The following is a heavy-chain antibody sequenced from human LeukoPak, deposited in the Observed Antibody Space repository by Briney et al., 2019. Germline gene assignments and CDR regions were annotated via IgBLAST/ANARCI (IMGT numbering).Heavy chain of an antibody. CDR3: AKDLYSSSWHYYFDY. D-gene: IGHD6-13*01. CDR1: GFTFSSYG. J-gene: IGHJ4*02. CDR2: ISYDGSNK. V-gene: IGHV3-30*18. Sequence: GSLRLSCAASGFTFSSYGMHWVRQAPGKGLEWVAVISYDGSNKYYADSVKGRFTISRDNSKNTLYLQMNSLRAEDTAVYYCAKDLYSSSWHYYFDYWGQGTLVTVSS.